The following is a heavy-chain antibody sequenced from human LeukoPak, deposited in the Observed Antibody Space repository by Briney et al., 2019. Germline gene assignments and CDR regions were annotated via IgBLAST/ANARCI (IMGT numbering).Heavy chain of an antibody. D-gene: IGHD6-13*01. CDR3: ATVHSSSWYWFDP. CDR2: FDPEDGET. V-gene: IGHV1-24*01. Sequence: ASVKVSCKVSGYTLTELSMHWVRQAPGKGLEWMGGFDPEDGETIYAQKFQGGVTMTEDTSTDTAYMELSSLRSEDTAVYYCATVHSSSWYWFDPWGQGTLVTVSS. CDR1: GYTLTELS. J-gene: IGHJ5*02.